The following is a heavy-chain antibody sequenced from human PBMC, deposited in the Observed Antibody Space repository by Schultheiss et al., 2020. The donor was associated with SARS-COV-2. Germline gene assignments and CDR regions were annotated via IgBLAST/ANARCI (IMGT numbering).Heavy chain of an antibody. CDR2: ISYDGSNK. CDR3: AREGISERGYSGYDPPRERYYYYMDV. D-gene: IGHD5-12*01. J-gene: IGHJ6*03. Sequence: GGSLRLSCAASGFTFSSYAMHWVRQAPGKGLEWVAVISYDGSNKYYADFVKGRFTISRDNSKNTLYLQMNSLRAEDTAVYYCAREGISERGYSGYDPPRERYYYYMDVWGKGTTVTVSS. CDR1: GFTFSSYA. V-gene: IGHV3-30*04.